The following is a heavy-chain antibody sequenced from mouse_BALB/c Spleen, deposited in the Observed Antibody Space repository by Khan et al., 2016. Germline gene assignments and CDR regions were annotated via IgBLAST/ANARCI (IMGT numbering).Heavy chain of an antibody. CDR1: SYSFTGYY. Sequence: LVKTGTSVKISCKASSYSFTGYYMHWVKQSHGKSLEWIGYISCYNGATRYNQKFKGKATFTVDTSSSTAYMQFNSLTSEDSAVYYCARSSRGTDYYAMDYWGQGTSVTVSS. CDR2: ISCYNGAT. J-gene: IGHJ4*01. CDR3: ARSSRGTDYYAMDY. D-gene: IGHD2-14*01. V-gene: IGHV1S34*01.